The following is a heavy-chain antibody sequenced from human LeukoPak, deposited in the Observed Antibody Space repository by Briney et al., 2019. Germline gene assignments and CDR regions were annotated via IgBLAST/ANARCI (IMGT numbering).Heavy chain of an antibody. CDR3: ARGRVSSSTWYSTYYYYFYMDV. Sequence: GGSLRLSCAASGFTFSSYEMNWVRQAPGKGLEWVSSITSSSSYIYYADSVKGRFTISRDNAKNSLYLQMNSLRAEDTAVYYCARGRVSSSTWYSTYYYYFYMDVWGKGTTVTVSS. D-gene: IGHD1-1*01. V-gene: IGHV3-21*01. CDR2: ITSSSSYI. CDR1: GFTFSSYE. J-gene: IGHJ6*03.